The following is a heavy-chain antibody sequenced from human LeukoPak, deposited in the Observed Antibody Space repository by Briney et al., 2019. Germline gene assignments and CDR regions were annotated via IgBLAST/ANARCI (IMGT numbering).Heavy chain of an antibody. V-gene: IGHV3-30*02. CDR1: GFTFSSYG. CDR3: ARDRSGSYLDY. Sequence: PGGSLRLSCAASGFTFSSYGMHWVRQAPGRGLEWVAFLPYDGSDKYYVDSVKGRFTISRDISKNTLFLQMYSLRVEDTAVYYCARDRSGSYLDYWGQGTLVTVSS. CDR2: LPYDGSDK. J-gene: IGHJ4*02. D-gene: IGHD1-26*01.